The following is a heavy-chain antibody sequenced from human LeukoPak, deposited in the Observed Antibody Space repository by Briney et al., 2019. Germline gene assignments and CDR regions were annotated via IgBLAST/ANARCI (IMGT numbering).Heavy chain of an antibody. V-gene: IGHV1-8*01. J-gene: IGHJ4*02. CDR2: MNPNSGNT. CDR1: GYTFTSYD. Sequence: GASVKVSCKASGYTFTSYDMNWGRKAAGQGVEWMGWMNPNSGNTGYAQKFQGRVTMTRNTSISTAYMELSSLRSEDTAVYYCARGSIDLPWVLWGQGTLVTVSS. CDR3: ARGSIDLPWVL. D-gene: IGHD3-3*02.